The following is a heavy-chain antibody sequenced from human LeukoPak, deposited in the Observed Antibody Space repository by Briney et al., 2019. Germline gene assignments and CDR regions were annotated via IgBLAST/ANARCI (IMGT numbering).Heavy chain of an antibody. CDR2: IKSKTDGGTT. Sequence: GGSLRLSCAAPGFTFSNVWMSWVRQAPGKGLEWVGRIKSKTDGGTTDYAAPVKGRFTISRDDSKNTLYLQMNSLKTEDTAVYYCTTSRDGYNGYFDYWGQGTLVTVSS. J-gene: IGHJ4*02. V-gene: IGHV3-15*01. CDR1: GFTFSNVW. D-gene: IGHD5-24*01. CDR3: TTSRDGYNGYFDY.